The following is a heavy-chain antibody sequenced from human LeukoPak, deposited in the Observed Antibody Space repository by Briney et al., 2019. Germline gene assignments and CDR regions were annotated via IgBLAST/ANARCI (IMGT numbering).Heavy chain of an antibody. CDR2: IYYSGST. Sequence: PSETLSLTCAVSGGSISSGGYSWSWIRQPPGKGLEWIGYIYYSGSTNYNPSLKSRVTISVDTSKNQFSLKLSSVTAADTAVYYCARHFGSELWSFDYWGQGTLVTVSS. CDR1: GGSISSGGYS. CDR3: ARHFGSELWSFDY. J-gene: IGHJ4*02. D-gene: IGHD5-18*01. V-gene: IGHV4-61*08.